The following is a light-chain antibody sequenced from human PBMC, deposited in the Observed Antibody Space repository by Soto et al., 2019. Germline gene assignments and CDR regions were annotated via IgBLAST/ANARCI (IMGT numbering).Light chain of an antibody. CDR2: GAS. CDR3: QQYGSSTWT. V-gene: IGKV3-20*01. CDR1: QSVSSSY. Sequence: EIVLTQSPGTLSLSPGERATLSCRASQSVSSSYLAWYQHKPGQAPRLLMYGASSRATGIPDRFSGRGSETDFTLHISRTEAEDFAVYYCQQYGSSTWTFGQGTKVEIK. J-gene: IGKJ1*01.